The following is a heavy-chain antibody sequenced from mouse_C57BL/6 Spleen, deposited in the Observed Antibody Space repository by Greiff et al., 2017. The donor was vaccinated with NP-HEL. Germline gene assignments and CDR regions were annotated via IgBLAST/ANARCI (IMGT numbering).Heavy chain of an antibody. CDR2: IDPSDSYT. J-gene: IGHJ1*03. V-gene: IGHV1-50*01. Sequence: VQLQQPGAELVKPGASVKLSCKASGYTFTSYWMQWVKQRPGQGLEWIGEIDPSDSYTNYNQKFKGKATLTVDTSSSTAYMQLSSLTSEDSAVYYCARGPTFYDGYDWYFDVWGTGTTVTVSS. CDR1: GYTFTSYW. CDR3: ARGPTFYDGYDWYFDV. D-gene: IGHD2-3*01.